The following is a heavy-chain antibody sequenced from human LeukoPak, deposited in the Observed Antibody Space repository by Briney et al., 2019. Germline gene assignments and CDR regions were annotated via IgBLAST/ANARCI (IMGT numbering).Heavy chain of an antibody. CDR2: ISSSGSII. J-gene: IGHJ6*02. D-gene: IGHD4-17*01. CDR1: GFTFSTYE. Sequence: HTGGSLRLSCGASGFTFSTYEMNWVRQAPGKGLEWVSYISSSGSIIYYADSVEGRFTISRDNAKNSLFLQMNSLRAEDTAVYYCARHGDGFYYGMDVWGQGTTVTVSS. V-gene: IGHV3-48*03. CDR3: ARHGDGFYYGMDV.